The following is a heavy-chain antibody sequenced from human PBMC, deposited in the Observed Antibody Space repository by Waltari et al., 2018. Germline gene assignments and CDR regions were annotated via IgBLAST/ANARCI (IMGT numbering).Heavy chain of an antibody. CDR2: ISYSGST. J-gene: IGHJ5*02. CDR3: ARGLARHDFWSERWFDP. CDR1: GGSISSADCF. D-gene: IGHD3-3*01. Sequence: QVQLQESGPGLVKPSQTLSLTCSVSGGSISSADCFWTWIRQPPGKGLEWVGYISYSGSTYYNPSLKSRLIMSLDTSKNQFSLMLNSVTVADTAVYYCARGLARHDFWSERWFDPWGQGTLVTVSS. V-gene: IGHV4-30-4*08.